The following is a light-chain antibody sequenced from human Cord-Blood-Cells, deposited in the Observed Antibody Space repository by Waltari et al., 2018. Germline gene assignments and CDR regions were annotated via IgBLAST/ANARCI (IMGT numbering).Light chain of an antibody. CDR2: DTS. Sequence: QAVVTQEPSLTVSPGGPVTLTCGSSTGAVPSGHSPSWFQQKPGQAPRTLIYDTSHKHSWTPARFSGSLLGGKAALTLSGAQPEDEAEYYCLLSYSGANWVFGGGTKLTVL. CDR3: LLSYSGANWV. V-gene: IGLV7-46*01. J-gene: IGLJ3*02. CDR1: TGAVPSGHS.